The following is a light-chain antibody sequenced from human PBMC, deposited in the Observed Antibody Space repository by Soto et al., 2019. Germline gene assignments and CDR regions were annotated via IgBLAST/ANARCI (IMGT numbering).Light chain of an antibody. V-gene: IGLV1-44*01. CDR1: SSNIGSNP. CDR2: GNI. J-gene: IGLJ1*01. Sequence: QSVLTQPPSASGTPGQRVTISCSGGSSNIGSNPVNWYQQLPGTAPKLLIYGNIVRPSGVPDRFSGSKSGNTDSLTISGLQAEDEADYHCCSYAGRSTWVFGTGTKLTVL. CDR3: CSYAGRSTWV.